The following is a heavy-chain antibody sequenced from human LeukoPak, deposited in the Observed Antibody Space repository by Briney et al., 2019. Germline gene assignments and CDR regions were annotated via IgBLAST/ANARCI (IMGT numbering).Heavy chain of an antibody. CDR2: VFYTGTT. CDR1: GGSISSTSYY. J-gene: IGHJ4*02. V-gene: IGHV4-39*01. D-gene: IGHD3-10*01. CDR3: ARQVLLAFDY. Sequence: PWETLSLTCSVSGGSISSTSYYWDWIRQPPGKGLEWIGTVFYTGTTYYNPSPKSRVTISVDTSNNQFSLKLSSVTAADTALYYCARQVLLAFDYWGQGDLVTVSS.